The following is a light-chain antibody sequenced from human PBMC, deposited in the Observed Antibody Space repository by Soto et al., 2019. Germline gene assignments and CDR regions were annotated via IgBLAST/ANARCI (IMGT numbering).Light chain of an antibody. Sequence: DIQMTQSPSSLSASVGDRVTITCRASQDISNYLAWYQQKPGKVPKLLIYAASTLQSGVPSRFSGSGSGTDFTLTISSLQPEDVATYYCQKGNSAPYTFGPGTDVDIK. CDR2: AAS. CDR3: QKGNSAPYT. J-gene: IGKJ3*01. V-gene: IGKV1-27*01. CDR1: QDISNY.